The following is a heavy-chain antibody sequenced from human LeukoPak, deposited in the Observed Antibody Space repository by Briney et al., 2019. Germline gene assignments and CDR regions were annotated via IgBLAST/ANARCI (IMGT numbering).Heavy chain of an antibody. CDR3: ARQSFGAATVFDY. D-gene: IGHD2-15*01. V-gene: IGHV4-39*01. J-gene: IGHJ4*02. CDR2: IYYSGST. Sequence: SETLSLTCTVSGGSISSSSYYWGWIRQPPGKELEWIGSIYYSGSTYYNPSLKSRVTISVDTSKNQFSLKLSSVTAADTAVYYCARQSFGAATVFDYWGQGTLVTVSS. CDR1: GGSISSSSYY.